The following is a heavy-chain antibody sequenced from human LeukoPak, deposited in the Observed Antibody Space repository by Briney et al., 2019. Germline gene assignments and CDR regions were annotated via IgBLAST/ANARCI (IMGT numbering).Heavy chain of an antibody. CDR1: VYTFSGYY. V-gene: IGHV1-2*02. CDR2: IYPNSGGT. J-gene: IGHJ4*02. D-gene: IGHD5-18*01. CDR3: ATGRGYSYGFDS. Sequence: ASVKVSCKASVYTFSGYYMHWVRQAPGQGLEWVAWIYPNSGGTKYAQKFQGRVTVTRDTSISTAYMQLSRLKSDDTAAYYCATGRGYSYGFDSWGQGTLVTVSS.